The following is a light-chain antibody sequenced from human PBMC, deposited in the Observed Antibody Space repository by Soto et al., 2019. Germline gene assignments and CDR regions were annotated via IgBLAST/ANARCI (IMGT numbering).Light chain of an antibody. CDR3: QQFDDSALT. Sequence: EIVLTQSPGTLSLSPGERVTLSCRASQSVSNNYLAWYQHKSGQAPRLLIYGSSTRATGMTDRFTGSGFGTDFTLTISRMEPEDCAVYYCQQFDDSALTFGRGTRLEIK. V-gene: IGKV3-20*01. CDR2: GSS. J-gene: IGKJ5*01. CDR1: QSVSNNY.